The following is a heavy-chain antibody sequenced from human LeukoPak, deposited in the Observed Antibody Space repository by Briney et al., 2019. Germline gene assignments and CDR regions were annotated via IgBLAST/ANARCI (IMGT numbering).Heavy chain of an antibody. D-gene: IGHD6-19*01. J-gene: IGHJ4*02. Sequence: GGSLRLSCAASGFTFSNFAVSWVRQAPGKGLEWVSSISSSSTYISYADSVKGRFTISRDNAKNSLYLQMNSLRAEDTAVYYCASTIAVAGTGDYWGQGTLVTVSS. CDR3: ASTIAVAGTGDY. CDR1: GFTFSNFA. CDR2: ISSSSTYI. V-gene: IGHV3-21*01.